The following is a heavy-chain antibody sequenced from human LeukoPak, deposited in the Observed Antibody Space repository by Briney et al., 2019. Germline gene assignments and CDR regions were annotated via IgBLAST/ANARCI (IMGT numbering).Heavy chain of an antibody. CDR3: ARGAKISTMIVVVITGKGLDY. D-gene: IGHD3-22*01. J-gene: IGHJ4*02. CDR1: GGSFSGYY. CDR2: IKHSVST. Sequence: ETLSLTCAVYGGSFSGYYWSWIRHPPGKGLEWIGEIKHSVSTNYSPSLKSRVTISVDTSKNQFSLRLSSVTAADTAVYYCARGAKISTMIVVVITGKGLDYWGQGTLVTVSS. V-gene: IGHV4-34*01.